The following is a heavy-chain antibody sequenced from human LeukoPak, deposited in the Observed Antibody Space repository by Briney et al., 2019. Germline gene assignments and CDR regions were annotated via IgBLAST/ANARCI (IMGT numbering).Heavy chain of an antibody. CDR1: GGTFSSYA. D-gene: IGHD1/OR15-1a*01. Sequence: ASVKVSCKASGGTFSSYAISWVRQAPGQGLEWMGGIIPIFGTANYAQKFQGRVTITADKSTSTAYMELSSLRSEDTAVYYCARDEGSTGNNFDYWGQGTLVTVSS. CDR3: ARDEGSTGNNFDY. V-gene: IGHV1-69*06. CDR2: IIPIFGTA. J-gene: IGHJ4*02.